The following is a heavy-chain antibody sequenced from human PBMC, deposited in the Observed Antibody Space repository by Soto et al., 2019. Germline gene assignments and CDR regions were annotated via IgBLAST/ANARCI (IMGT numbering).Heavy chain of an antibody. V-gene: IGHV4-4*02. J-gene: IGHJ6*02. Sequence: SETLSLTCAVSGGSISSAHWWTWVRQPPGKGLEWIGEIYHGGSTSYNPSLKSRVTLSLDKFKNHFSLNLTSVTAADTAVYYCARLSFSYGVDVWGQGTTVTVSS. CDR2: IYHGGST. CDR1: GGSISSAHW. CDR3: ARLSFSYGVDV.